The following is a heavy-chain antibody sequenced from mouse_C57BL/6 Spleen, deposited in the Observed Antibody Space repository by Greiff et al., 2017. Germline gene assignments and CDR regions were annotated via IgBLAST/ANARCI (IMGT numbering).Heavy chain of an antibody. CDR1: GYSITSGYY. CDR3: ARGDTTVVARYFDV. Sequence: EVKLMESGPGLVKPSQSLSLTCSVTGYSITSGYYWNWIRQFPGNKLEWMGYISYDGSNNYNPSLKNRISITRDTSKNQFFLKLNSVTTEDTATYYCARGDTTVVARYFDVWGTGTTVTVSS. D-gene: IGHD1-1*01. J-gene: IGHJ1*03. CDR2: ISYDGSN. V-gene: IGHV3-6*01.